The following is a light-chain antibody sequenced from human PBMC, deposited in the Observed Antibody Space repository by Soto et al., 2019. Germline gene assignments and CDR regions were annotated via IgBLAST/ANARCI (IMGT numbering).Light chain of an antibody. Sequence: QSALTQPASVSGFPGQAITISCTGTSSDVGGYNYVSWYQQHPGKAPQFIIYDVSNRPSGVSNRFSGSKAGNTASLTIFGLQAEDEAYYCCSSFTSSNPLVFGGGTKVTVL. J-gene: IGLJ2*01. CDR2: DVS. V-gene: IGLV2-14*01. CDR1: SSDVGGYNY. CDR3: SSFTSSNPLV.